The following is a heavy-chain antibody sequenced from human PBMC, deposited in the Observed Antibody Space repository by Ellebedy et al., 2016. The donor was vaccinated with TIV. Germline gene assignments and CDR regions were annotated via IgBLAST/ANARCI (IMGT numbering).Heavy chain of an antibody. Sequence: GESLKISCAASGFIFNYFWMNWVRQTPGKGLAWVANTNRAGSAKYYVDSVKGRFTISRDKANNTLYLQMNNVRAEDTAIYYCVRGYCSGYNCQRPYWGQGTPVTVSS. CDR3: VRGYCSGYNCQRPY. V-gene: IGHV3-7*01. CDR2: TNRAGSAK. J-gene: IGHJ4*02. CDR1: GFIFNYFW. D-gene: IGHD3-22*01.